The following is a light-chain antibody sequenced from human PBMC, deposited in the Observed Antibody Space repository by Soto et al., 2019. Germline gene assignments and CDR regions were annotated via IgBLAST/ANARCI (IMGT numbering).Light chain of an antibody. Sequence: DIQMTQSPSSLSASVGDRVTITCQASQDIRNYLNWYQQKPGKAPKLLIYDASNLETGVPSRFSGSGSGTDFTFTIISLQPEDIAKYYCQQYDNLPITFGQGTRLEIK. CDR3: QQYDNLPIT. J-gene: IGKJ5*01. CDR2: DAS. CDR1: QDIRNY. V-gene: IGKV1-33*01.